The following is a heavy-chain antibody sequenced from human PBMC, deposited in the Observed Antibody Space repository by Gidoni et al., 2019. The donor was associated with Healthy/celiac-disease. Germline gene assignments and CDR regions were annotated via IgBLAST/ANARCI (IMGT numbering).Heavy chain of an antibody. CDR1: GFTFSRYA. V-gene: IGHV3-23*01. J-gene: IGHJ4*02. D-gene: IGHD3-9*01. CDR3: AKDPDYDILTGYYRGIDY. CDR2: VSGSGGST. Sequence: EVQLLESGGGLVQPGGSLRLPCAASGFTFSRYAMSGVRPATGRGLEWVSTVSGSGGSTYYADSVKGRFTISRDNSKNTLYLQMNSLRAEDTAVYYCAKDPDYDILTGYYRGIDYWGQGTLVTVSS.